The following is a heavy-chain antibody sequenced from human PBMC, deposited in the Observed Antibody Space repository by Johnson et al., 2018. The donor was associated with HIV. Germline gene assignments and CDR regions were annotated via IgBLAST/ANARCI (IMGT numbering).Heavy chain of an antibody. V-gene: IGHV3-20*04. CDR3: ARGFVRISMILVADAFDM. D-gene: IGHD3-22*01. J-gene: IGHJ3*02. Sequence: VQLVESGGGLIQPGGSLRLSCAASGFTFDDYGMSWVRQAPGKGLEWVAGINWNGGSTGYADSVKGRFTISRDNAKNSLYLQMNSLRAEDTALYFCARGFVRISMILVADAFDMWGQGTMVTVSS. CDR1: GFTFDDYG. CDR2: INWNGGST.